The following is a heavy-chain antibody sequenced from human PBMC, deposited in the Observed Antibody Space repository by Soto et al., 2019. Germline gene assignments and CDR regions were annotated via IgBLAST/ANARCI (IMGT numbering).Heavy chain of an antibody. CDR1: GFPFSSYA. J-gene: IGHJ6*02. V-gene: IGHV3-23*01. CDR2: ISSGSNT. D-gene: IGHD7-27*01. Sequence: EVQLLESGGGLVQPGGSLRLSSVASGFPFSSYAMSWVRQTPGRGLECVSSISSGSNTYYTDSVRGRFTISRDNSKNSLYLQMSSLRADDTALYYCAKASATGKSDGMDVWGQGTTVSVSS. CDR3: AKASATGKSDGMDV.